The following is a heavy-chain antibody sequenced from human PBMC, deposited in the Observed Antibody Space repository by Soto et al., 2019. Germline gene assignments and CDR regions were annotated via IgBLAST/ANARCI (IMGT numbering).Heavy chain of an antibody. CDR1: GFTVSSNY. Sequence: PXGSLILSCAASGFTVSSNYMSWVRQAPGKGLDWVSVIYSGGSTYYADSVKGRFTISRDNSKNTLYLQMNSLRAEDTAVYYCARAEADTAMVFYYGMDVWGQGTTVTVS. CDR3: ARAEADTAMVFYYGMDV. J-gene: IGHJ6*02. D-gene: IGHD5-18*01. CDR2: IYSGGST. V-gene: IGHV3-53*01.